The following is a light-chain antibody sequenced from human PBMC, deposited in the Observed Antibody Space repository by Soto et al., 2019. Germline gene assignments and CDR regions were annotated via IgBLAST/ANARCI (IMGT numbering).Light chain of an antibody. V-gene: IGKV3-15*01. CDR2: GAS. CDR3: HQYNDWPPWT. Sequence: EILLTQSPATLSVSPGDRATLSCRASQSVSNNLAWYQQRPGQAPRLLIYGASTRATGIPARFSGSGSGTEFTLTISSLQSEDFAVYYCHQYNDWPPWTFGQGTKVDI. J-gene: IGKJ1*01. CDR1: QSVSNN.